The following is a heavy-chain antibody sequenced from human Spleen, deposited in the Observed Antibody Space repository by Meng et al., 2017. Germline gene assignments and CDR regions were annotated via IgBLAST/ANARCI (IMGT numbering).Heavy chain of an antibody. CDR3: ARPINFDS. CDR2: INGDGSST. CDR1: GFAFSSYW. D-gene: IGHD1-14*01. J-gene: IGHJ4*02. V-gene: IGHV3-74*01. Sequence: GESLKISCTASGFAFSSYWMHWLRQAPGKGLVWVSRINGDGSSTSYADSVKGRFTIFRDNAKNSLYLQMNSLRDEDTAVYYCARPINFDSWGQGTLVTVSS.